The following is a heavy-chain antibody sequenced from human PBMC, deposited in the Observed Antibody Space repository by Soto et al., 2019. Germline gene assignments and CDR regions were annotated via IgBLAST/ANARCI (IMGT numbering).Heavy chain of an antibody. D-gene: IGHD3-16*01. V-gene: IGHV3-23*01. CDR3: AKGETTMITDYYAMDV. J-gene: IGHJ6*02. CDR2: ISGSGGSE. Sequence: PVGSLSLSCAVSGFTFTSYAMTWVRQAPGKGLEWVSAISGSGGSEFYADSVKGRFTISRDNSKNTLYLQMKSLRAEDTALYYGAKGETTMITDYYAMDVWGQGTTVTVSS. CDR1: GFTFTSYA.